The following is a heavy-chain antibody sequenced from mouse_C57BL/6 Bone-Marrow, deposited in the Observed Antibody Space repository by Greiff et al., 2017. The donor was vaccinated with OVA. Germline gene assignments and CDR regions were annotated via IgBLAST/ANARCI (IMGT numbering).Heavy chain of an antibody. J-gene: IGHJ3*01. CDR2: IYPRSGNT. CDR3: ARDYYGSIFAY. D-gene: IGHD1-1*01. V-gene: IGHV1-81*01. CDR1: GYTFTSYG. Sequence: QVQLQQSGAELARPGASVKLSCKASGYTFTSYGISWVKQRTGQGLEWIGEIYPRSGNTSYNEKFKGKATLTADKSSSTAYMELRSLTSEDSAVYYCARDYYGSIFAYWGQGTLVTVSA.